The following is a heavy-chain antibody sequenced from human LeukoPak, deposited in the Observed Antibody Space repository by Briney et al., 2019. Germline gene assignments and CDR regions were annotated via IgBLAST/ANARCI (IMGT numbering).Heavy chain of an antibody. J-gene: IGHJ4*02. Sequence: GGSLRLSCAASGFTFSSYSMNWVRQASGKGLEWVSSISSSSSYIYYADSVKGRFTISRDNAKNSLYLQMNSLRAEDTAVYYCARDRSSPFSYSSGWYNYDYWGQGTLVTVSS. CDR1: GFTFSSYS. CDR3: ARDRSSPFSYSSGWYNYDY. V-gene: IGHV3-21*01. CDR2: ISSSSSYI. D-gene: IGHD6-19*01.